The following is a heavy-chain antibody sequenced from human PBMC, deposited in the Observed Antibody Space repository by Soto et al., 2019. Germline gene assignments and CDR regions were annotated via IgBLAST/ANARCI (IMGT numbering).Heavy chain of an antibody. CDR1: GGSISSGGYY. V-gene: IGHV4-30-4*01. Sequence: SETLSLTCAVSGGSISSGGYYWSWIRQPPGKGLEWIGYIYYSGSTYYNPSLKSRVTISVDTSKNHFSLKLSSVTAADTAVYYCATLKLGSKRLDYWGQGTLVTVSS. D-gene: IGHD1-1*01. J-gene: IGHJ4*02. CDR3: ATLKLGSKRLDY. CDR2: IYYSGST.